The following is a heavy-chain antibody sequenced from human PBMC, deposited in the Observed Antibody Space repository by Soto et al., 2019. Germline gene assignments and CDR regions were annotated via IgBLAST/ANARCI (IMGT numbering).Heavy chain of an antibody. V-gene: IGHV3-48*03. CDR2: ISSSGSTI. D-gene: IGHD3-3*01. CDR1: GFTFSSYE. J-gene: IGHJ6*02. CDR3: ARGGSFWSGNFGYYYYYGMDV. Sequence: GGSLRLSCAASGFTFSSYEMNWVRQAPGKGLEWVSYISSSGSTIYYADSVKGRFTISRDNAKNSLYLQMNSLRAEDTAVYYCARGGSFWSGNFGYYYYYGMDVWGQGTTVTSP.